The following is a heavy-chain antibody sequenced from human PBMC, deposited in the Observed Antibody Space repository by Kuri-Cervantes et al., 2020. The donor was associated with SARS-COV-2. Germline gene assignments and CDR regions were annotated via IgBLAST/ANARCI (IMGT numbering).Heavy chain of an antibody. V-gene: IGHV1-2*02. CDR2: INPNSGGT. Sequence: ASVKVSCKASGYTFTGYYMHWVRQAPGQGLEWMGWINPNSGGTNYAQKFQGRVTMTRDTSISTAYMELSRLRSDDTAVYYCARVVVGATTLPFDYWGQGTLVTVS. J-gene: IGHJ4*02. CDR3: ARVVVGATTLPFDY. D-gene: IGHD1-26*01. CDR1: GYTFTGYY.